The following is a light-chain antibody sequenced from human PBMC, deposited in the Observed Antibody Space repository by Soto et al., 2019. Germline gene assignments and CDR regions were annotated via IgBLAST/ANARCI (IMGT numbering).Light chain of an antibody. CDR3: HQNAVSPYT. Sequence: EIVLTQSPGTLSLSPGERATLSCRASQSVGNNYLAWYQQKPGQAPRLLIHSASSRATGIPDRFSGSGSGTDFTLTISRLEPDDFAVYYCHQNAVSPYTLGGRTKLDSK. V-gene: IGKV3-20*01. CDR1: QSVGNNY. CDR2: SAS. J-gene: IGKJ4*01.